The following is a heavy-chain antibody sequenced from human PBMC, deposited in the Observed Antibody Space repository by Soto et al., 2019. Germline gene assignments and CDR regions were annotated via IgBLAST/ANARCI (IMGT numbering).Heavy chain of an antibody. D-gene: IGHD3-9*01. CDR3: ARDRPGGDILTGQV. CDR2: VSPENKNA. Sequence: ASVKVSCKTSGYTLTEYDINWVRQAPGQGPEYMGWVSPENKNAGYAPQFRGRVSMTTDTSKNQFSLNLNSVTAADTAVYYCARDRPGGDILTGQVWAQGTLVTVSS. CDR1: GYTLTEYD. V-gene: IGHV1-8*01. J-gene: IGHJ4*01.